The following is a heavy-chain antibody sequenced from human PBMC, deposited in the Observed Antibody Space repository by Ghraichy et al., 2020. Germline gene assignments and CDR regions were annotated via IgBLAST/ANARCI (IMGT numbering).Heavy chain of an antibody. J-gene: IGHJ4*02. D-gene: IGHD3-22*01. V-gene: IGHV1-18*01. CDR2: ISAYNGNT. Sequence: ASVKVSCKASGYTFTSYGISWVRQAPGQGLEWMGWISAYNGNTNYAQKLQGRVTMTTDTSTSTAYMELRSLRSDDTAVYYCARGRKYYYDSSEYEFDYWGQGTLVTVSS. CDR3: ARGRKYYYDSSEYEFDY. CDR1: GYTFTSYG.